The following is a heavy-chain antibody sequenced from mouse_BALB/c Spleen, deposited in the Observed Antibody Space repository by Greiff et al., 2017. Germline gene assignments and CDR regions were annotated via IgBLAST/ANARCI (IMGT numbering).Heavy chain of an antibody. J-gene: IGHJ3*01. Sequence: EVQLVESGGGLVQPGGSLKLSCAASGFTFSSYTMSWVRQTPEKRLEWVAYISNGGGSTYYPDTVKGRFTISRDNAKNTLYLQMSSLKSEDTAMYYCARRTLITTGFAYWGQGTLVTVSA. CDR1: GFTFSSYT. CDR3: ARRTLITTGFAY. CDR2: ISNGGGST. V-gene: IGHV5-12-2*01. D-gene: IGHD2-4*01.